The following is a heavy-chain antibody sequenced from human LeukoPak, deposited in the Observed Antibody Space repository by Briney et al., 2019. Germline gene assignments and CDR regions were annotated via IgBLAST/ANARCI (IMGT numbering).Heavy chain of an antibody. V-gene: IGHV4-59*01. CDR1: GGSISLFY. J-gene: IGHJ4*02. D-gene: IGHD6-19*01. CDR3: ARGSGWYDY. CDR2: IYYNGTT. Sequence: SETPSLTCAVSGGSISLFYWSWIRQPPGKGLEWIGYIYYNGTTSYDPSFKSRVIISIDTSKNQFSLKLNSVTPADTAVYYCARGSGWYDYWGQGTLVTVSS.